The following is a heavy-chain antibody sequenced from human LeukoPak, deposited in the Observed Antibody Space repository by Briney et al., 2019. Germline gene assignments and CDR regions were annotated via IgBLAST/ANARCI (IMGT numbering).Heavy chain of an antibody. CDR2: IYYSGST. CDR1: GGSISSYY. Sequence: ASETLSLTCTVSGGSISSYYWSWIRQPPGKGLEWNGYIYYSGSTNYNSSLKSRVTISVDTSKNQFSLKLSSVTAADTAVYYCARVDPDSSSTLEVFDYWGQGTLVTVSS. J-gene: IGHJ4*02. D-gene: IGHD6-6*01. V-gene: IGHV4-59*01. CDR3: ARVDPDSSSTLEVFDY.